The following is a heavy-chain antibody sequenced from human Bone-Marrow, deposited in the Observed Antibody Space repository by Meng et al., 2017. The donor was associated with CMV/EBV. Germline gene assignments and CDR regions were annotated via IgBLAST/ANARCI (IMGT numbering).Heavy chain of an antibody. D-gene: IGHD2-2*01. V-gene: IGHV4-34*01. J-gene: IGHJ4*02. CDR2: INDSGSI. CDR3: ARGRGFCTDTSCYWADY. CDR1: VGSFSGYY. Sequence: GSLRLSCAVYVGSFSGYYWSWIRQPPGKGLEWIGEINDSGSINYNPSLKSRVTISVDTSKNQFSLKLNSVTAADTAVYYCARGRGFCTDTSCYWADYWGQGNLVTVSS.